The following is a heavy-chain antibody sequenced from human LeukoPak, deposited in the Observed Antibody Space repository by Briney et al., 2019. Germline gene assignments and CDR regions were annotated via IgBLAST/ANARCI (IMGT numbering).Heavy chain of an antibody. CDR1: GGTFSSYA. V-gene: IGHV1-69*01. D-gene: IGHD4-11*01. Sequence: GSSVTVSCKASGGTFSSYAISWVRQAPGQGLEWMGGIIPIFGTANYAQKFQGRVTITADESTSTAYMELSSLRSEDTAVYYCARLGGSNYYYGIDVWGQGTTVTVSS. CDR2: IIPIFGTA. CDR3: ARLGGSNYYYGIDV. J-gene: IGHJ6*02.